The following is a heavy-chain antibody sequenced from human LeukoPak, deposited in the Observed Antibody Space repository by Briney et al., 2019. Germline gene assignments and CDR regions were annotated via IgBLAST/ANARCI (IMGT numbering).Heavy chain of an antibody. D-gene: IGHD1-26*01. CDR3: ARGRGSYYFDY. CDR1: GFTFSGYG. Sequence: GGSLRLSCAASGFTFSGYGMNWVRQAPGKGLEWVSSISSSSSYIYYADSVKGRFTISRDNAKNSLYLQMNSLRAEDTAVYYCARGRGSYYFDYWGQGTLVTVSS. V-gene: IGHV3-21*01. J-gene: IGHJ4*02. CDR2: ISSSSSYI.